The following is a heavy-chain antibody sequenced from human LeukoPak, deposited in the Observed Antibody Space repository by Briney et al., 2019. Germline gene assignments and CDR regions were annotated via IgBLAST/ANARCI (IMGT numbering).Heavy chain of an antibody. CDR2: INHSGSS. V-gene: IGHV4-34*01. D-gene: IGHD2-15*01. CDR3: ARGGICSGGSCSLDY. Sequence: PSETLSLTCAVYGGSFSGYYWSWIRQPPGKGLEWIGEINHSGSSNCNPSLKSRVTISVDTSKNQFSLKLSSVTAADTAVYYCARGGICSGGSCSLDYWGQGTLVTVSS. CDR1: GGSFSGYY. J-gene: IGHJ4*02.